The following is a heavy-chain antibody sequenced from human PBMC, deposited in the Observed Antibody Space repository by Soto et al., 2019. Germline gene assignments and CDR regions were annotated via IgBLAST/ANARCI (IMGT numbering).Heavy chain of an antibody. V-gene: IGHV4-38-2*02. D-gene: IGHD5-12*01. CDR2: IYQSGST. Sequence: KTSETLSLTCLVSGYSISSGNYWGWIRQPAGKGLEWIGSIYQSGSTYYNPSLRSRATISVDTSKNQFSLKLSSVTAADTAVYYCARALGGGLRPPERFDPWGQGTLVTVSS. J-gene: IGHJ5*02. CDR3: ARALGGGLRPPERFDP. CDR1: GYSISSGNY.